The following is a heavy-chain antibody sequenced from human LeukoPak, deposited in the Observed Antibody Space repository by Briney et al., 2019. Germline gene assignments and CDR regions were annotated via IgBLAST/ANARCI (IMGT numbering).Heavy chain of an antibody. Sequence: PGGSLRLSCAASGFTFDDYAMHWVRQAPGKGLEGVSGISWNSGSIGYADSVKGRFTISRDNAKNSLYLQMNSLRAEDTALYYCAKDAYSSSWYHPPLAFVYWGQGTLVTVSS. CDR2: ISWNSGSI. CDR3: AKDAYSSSWYHPPLAFVY. CDR1: GFTFDDYA. D-gene: IGHD6-13*01. V-gene: IGHV3-9*01. J-gene: IGHJ4*02.